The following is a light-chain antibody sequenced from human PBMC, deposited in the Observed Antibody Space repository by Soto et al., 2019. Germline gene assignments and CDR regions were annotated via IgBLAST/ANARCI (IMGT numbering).Light chain of an antibody. CDR2: GAS. V-gene: IGKV3-20*01. CDR1: QSVGSNY. Sequence: EIVLTQFPGTLSLSPGERATLSCRASQSVGSNYLAWYQQKPGQAPRLLINGASSRATGIPDRFSGSGSGTDFTLTISRLEPEDFAVYYCQQYGSSSWTFGQGTKVDIK. CDR3: QQYGSSSWT. J-gene: IGKJ1*01.